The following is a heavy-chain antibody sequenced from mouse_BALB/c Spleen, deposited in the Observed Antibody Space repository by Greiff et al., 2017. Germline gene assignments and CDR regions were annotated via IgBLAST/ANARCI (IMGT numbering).Heavy chain of an antibody. D-gene: IGHD2-1*01. V-gene: IGHV1-4*01. CDR3: ARNGNTLFDV. CDR1: GYTFTSYT. J-gene: IGHJ1*01. Sequence: VQLQQSGAELARPGASVKMSCKASGYTFTSYTMHWVKQRPGQGLEWIGYINPSSGYTNYNQKFKDKATLTADKSSRTAYMQLSSLTSEDSAVYYSARNGNTLFDVWGAGTTVTVSS. CDR2: INPSSGYT.